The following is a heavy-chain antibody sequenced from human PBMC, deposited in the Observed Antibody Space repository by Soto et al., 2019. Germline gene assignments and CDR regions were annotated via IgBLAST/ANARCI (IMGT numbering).Heavy chain of an antibody. V-gene: IGHV2-5*01. CDR2: IFWNDDE. D-gene: IGHD5-18*01. CDR3: VHTGYSYDPFGY. J-gene: IGHJ4*02. Sequence: SGPTLVNPTQTLTLTCTFSGFSPTTSGVGVGWIRQPPGKALEWLALIFWNDDERYSPSLKSRLTITKDTSKNQVVLTMTNMDPVDTPTYYCVHTGYSYDPFGYWGRGTMVTVSP. CDR1: GFSPTTSGVG.